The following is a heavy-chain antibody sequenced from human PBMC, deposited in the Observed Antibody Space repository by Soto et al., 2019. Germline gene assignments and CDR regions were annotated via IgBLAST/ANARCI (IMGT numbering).Heavy chain of an antibody. Sequence: EVQLVESGGGLVQPGGSLRLSCAASGFTFSSYEMNWVRQAPGKGLEWVSYISSSGSTIYYADSVKGRFTISRDNAKNSLYLQMNSLRAEDTAVYYCARGSIAARFPPCGMDVWGQGTTVTVSS. V-gene: IGHV3-48*03. CDR1: GFTFSSYE. CDR3: ARGSIAARFPPCGMDV. J-gene: IGHJ6*02. CDR2: ISSSGSTI. D-gene: IGHD6-6*01.